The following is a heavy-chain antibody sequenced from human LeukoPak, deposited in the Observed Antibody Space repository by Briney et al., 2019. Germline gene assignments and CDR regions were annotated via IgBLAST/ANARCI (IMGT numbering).Heavy chain of an antibody. CDR3: VRGYSSGWYVFGDS. D-gene: IGHD6-19*01. CDR2: INSDGSTT. CDR1: GFTFSSYW. J-gene: IGHJ4*02. Sequence: GGSLRLSCAASGFTFSSYWVHWVRQAPGKGLAWVSRINSDGSTTSYADSVKGRFTISRDNAKNTLYLQMNRPRAEDTAVYYCVRGYSSGWYVFGDSWGQGTLVTVSS. V-gene: IGHV3-74*01.